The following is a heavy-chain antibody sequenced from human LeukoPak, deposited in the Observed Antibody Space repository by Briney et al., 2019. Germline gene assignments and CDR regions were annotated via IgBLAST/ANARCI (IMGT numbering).Heavy chain of an antibody. D-gene: IGHD3-10*01. J-gene: IGHJ3*02. CDR2: IYHSGST. CDR1: GGSISSSNW. CDR3: ARWGGILLWFGESTDAFDI. V-gene: IGHV4-4*02. Sequence: SETLSLTCAVSGGSISSSNWWSWVRQPPGKGLEWIGEIYHSGSTNYNPSLKSRVTISVDKSKNQFSLKLSSVTAADTAVYYCARWGGILLWFGESTDAFDIWRQGTMVTVSS.